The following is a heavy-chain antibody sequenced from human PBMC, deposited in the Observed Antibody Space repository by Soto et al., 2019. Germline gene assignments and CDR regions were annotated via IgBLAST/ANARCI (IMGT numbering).Heavy chain of an antibody. J-gene: IGHJ6*03. Sequence: QVQLVQSGAEVKKPGSSVKVSCKASGGTFSSYTISWVRQAPGQGLEWMGRIIPILGIANYAQKFQGRVTNTADKSTSTAYMDVSSLRSEDTAVFYCASGYCSSISCYAGGGYYYMDVWGKGATVTVSS. V-gene: IGHV1-69*02. CDR2: IIPILGIA. D-gene: IGHD2-2*01. CDR1: GGTFSSYT. CDR3: ASGYCSSISCYAGGGYYYMDV.